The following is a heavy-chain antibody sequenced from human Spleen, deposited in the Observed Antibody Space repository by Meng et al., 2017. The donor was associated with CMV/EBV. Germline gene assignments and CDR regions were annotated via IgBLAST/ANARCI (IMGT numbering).Heavy chain of an antibody. Sequence: QVQLQQWGAGLLKPSGXLSLTCTVSGGSISSYYWSWIRQPAGKGLEWIGRIYTSGSTNYNPSLKSRVTMSVDTSKNQFSLKLSSVTAADTAVYYCARGRSSGNWFDTWGQGTLVTVSS. CDR3: ARGRSSGNWFDT. CDR1: GGSISSYY. D-gene: IGHD1-26*01. J-gene: IGHJ5*02. CDR2: IYTSGST. V-gene: IGHV4-59*10.